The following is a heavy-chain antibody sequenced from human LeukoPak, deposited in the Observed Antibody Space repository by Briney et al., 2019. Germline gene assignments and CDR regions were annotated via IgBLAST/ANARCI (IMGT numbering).Heavy chain of an antibody. CDR2: INPSGGST. D-gene: IGHD4-23*01. CDR1: GYTFTSYY. Sequence: ASVKVSCKASGYTFTSYYMHWVRQAPGQGLEWMGIINPSGGSTSYAQKFQGRVTMTRDTSTSTVYMELSSLRSADTAVYYCARDMGDYGGNICGMDVWGQGTTVTVSS. J-gene: IGHJ6*02. V-gene: IGHV1-46*01. CDR3: ARDMGDYGGNICGMDV.